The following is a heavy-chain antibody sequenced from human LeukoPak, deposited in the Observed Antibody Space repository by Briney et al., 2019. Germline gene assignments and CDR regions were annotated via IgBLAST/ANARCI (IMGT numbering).Heavy chain of an antibody. CDR1: GGSVSSTAYY. CDR3: ARLGGYNLSRNAFDI. J-gene: IGHJ3*02. D-gene: IGHD5-24*01. Sequence: PSETLSLTCTVSGGSVSSTAYYWGWIRQTPGKGLEWIGNAYVNGHTYYNPSLKSRVTIVVDTSKNEFSLKPSSVTAADTAVYYCARLGGYNLSRNAFDIWGRGTLVTVSS. V-gene: IGHV4-39*01. CDR2: AYVNGHT.